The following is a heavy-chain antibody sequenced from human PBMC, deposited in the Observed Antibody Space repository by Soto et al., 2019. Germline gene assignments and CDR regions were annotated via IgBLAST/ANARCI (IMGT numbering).Heavy chain of an antibody. CDR2: IWYDGSKR. D-gene: IGHD2-21*02. CDR3: ARFNGGNSDGVFDI. Sequence: GGSLRLSCAASEFTFSNYGMHWVRQAPGKGLEWVTVIWYDGSKRYYTDSVKGRFTISRDNSKNTLYLQMDSLRAEDTAVYYCARFNGGNSDGVFDIWGQGTMVTVSS. CDR1: EFTFSNYG. J-gene: IGHJ3*02. V-gene: IGHV3-33*01.